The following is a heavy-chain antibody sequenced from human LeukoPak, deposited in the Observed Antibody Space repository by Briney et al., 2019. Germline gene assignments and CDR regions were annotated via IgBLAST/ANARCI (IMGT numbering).Heavy chain of an antibody. V-gene: IGHV4-59*01. CDR3: ARGSPYCSSTSCYPLGDY. Sequence: SETLSLTCTVSGGSISSYYWSWIRQPPGKGLEWIGYIYYSGSTNYNPSLKSRVTISVDTSKNQFSPKLSSVTAADTAVYYCARGSPYCSSTSCYPLGDYWGQGTLVTVSS. J-gene: IGHJ4*02. D-gene: IGHD2-2*01. CDR1: GGSISSYY. CDR2: IYYSGST.